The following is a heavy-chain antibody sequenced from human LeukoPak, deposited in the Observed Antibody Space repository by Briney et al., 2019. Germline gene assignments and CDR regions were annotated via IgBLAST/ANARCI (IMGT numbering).Heavy chain of an antibody. J-gene: IGHJ4*02. V-gene: IGHV4-39*01. CDR1: GGSISSSSYN. CDR3: ARSGDGSGSYGFDY. D-gene: IGHD3-10*01. CDR2: IHYTGSP. Sequence: SETLSLTCTVSGGSISSSSYNWGWIRQAPGKGLEWIGSIHYTGSPYYNPSLKSRVTISVDTSKNQFSLKLSSVTAADTAVYYCARSGDGSGSYGFDYWGQGTLVTVSS.